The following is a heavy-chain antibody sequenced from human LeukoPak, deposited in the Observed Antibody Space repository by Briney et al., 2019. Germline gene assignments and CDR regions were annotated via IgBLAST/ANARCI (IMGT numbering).Heavy chain of an antibody. D-gene: IGHD3-22*01. V-gene: IGHV4-59*01. CDR2: IYDSGST. J-gene: IGHJ6*03. CDR1: GGSIKSYY. CDR3: ARVRWLNAYYHYYYMDV. Sequence: SETLSLTCTVSGGSIKSYYRSWIRQPPGKGLEWIGYIYDSGSTNYNPSLKSRVTISLDAAKDQFSLRLSSVTAADTALYYCARVRWLNAYYHYYYMDVWGKGTTVTVSS.